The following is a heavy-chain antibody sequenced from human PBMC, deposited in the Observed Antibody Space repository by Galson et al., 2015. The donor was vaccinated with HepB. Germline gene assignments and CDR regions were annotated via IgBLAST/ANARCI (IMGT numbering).Heavy chain of an antibody. CDR2: IYYSGST. V-gene: IGHV4-39*01. CDR1: GGSISSSSYY. D-gene: IGHD3-22*01. Sequence: TLSLTCTVSGGSISSSSYYWGWIRQPPGKGLEWIGSIYYSGSTYYNPSLKSRVTISVDTSKNQFSLKLSSVTAADTAVYYCARLYYYDSSGYFVYAFDIWGQGTMVTVSS. CDR3: ARLYYYDSSGYFVYAFDI. J-gene: IGHJ3*02.